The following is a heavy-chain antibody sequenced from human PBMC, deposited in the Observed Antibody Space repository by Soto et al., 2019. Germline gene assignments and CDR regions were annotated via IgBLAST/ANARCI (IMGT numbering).Heavy chain of an antibody. V-gene: IGHV3-30*04. CDR1: GFTFSSYG. D-gene: IGHD1-26*01. J-gene: IGHJ4*02. Sequence: GSLRLSCAASGFTFSSYGIHWVRQAPGKGLQWVALISYDGSEKYYADSVKGRFTISRDNSRNILYLQMNSLRGEDTDVYYCARVSGSYQMDYWGPGTLVTVSS. CDR3: ARVSGSYQMDY. CDR2: ISYDGSEK.